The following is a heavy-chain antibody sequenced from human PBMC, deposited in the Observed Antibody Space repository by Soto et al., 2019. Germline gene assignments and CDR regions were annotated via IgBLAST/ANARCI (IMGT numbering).Heavy chain of an antibody. J-gene: IGHJ6*02. Sequence: QVQLVESGGGVVQPGRSLRLSCAASGFTFSHYGMHWVRQAPGKGLEWVAVISYDGTNKYYADSVKGRFTISRDNSKNTMYLQTNSLRAEDTAVYDCAKDGGWLPGYYYYGMDVWGQGTTVTVSS. CDR2: ISYDGTNK. V-gene: IGHV3-30*18. CDR1: GFTFSHYG. D-gene: IGHD6-19*01. CDR3: AKDGGWLPGYYYYGMDV.